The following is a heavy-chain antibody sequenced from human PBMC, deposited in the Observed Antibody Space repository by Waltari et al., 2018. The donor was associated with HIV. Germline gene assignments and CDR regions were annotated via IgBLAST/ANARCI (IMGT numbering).Heavy chain of an antibody. V-gene: IGHV3-23*01. CDR1: GFTFRSYA. Sequence: EVQLLESGGGLVQPGGSLRLSCAASGFTFRSYAMSWVRKAPGKVLEWVAAISGSGGSTYYADSVKGRFTISRDNSKNTLYLQMNSLRAEDTAVYYCAKDPMDIVATINYYGMDVWGQGTTVTVSS. CDR3: AKDPMDIVATINYYGMDV. D-gene: IGHD5-12*01. CDR2: ISGSGGST. J-gene: IGHJ6*02.